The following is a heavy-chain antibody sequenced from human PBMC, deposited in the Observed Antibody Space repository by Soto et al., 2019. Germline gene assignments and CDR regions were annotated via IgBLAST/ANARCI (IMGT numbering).Heavy chain of an antibody. CDR2: IYYSGST. V-gene: IGHV4-59*01. CDR1: GGSISSYY. D-gene: IGHD2-2*01. Sequence: SETLPLTCTVSGGSISSYYWSWIRQPPGKGLEWIGYIYYSGSTNYNPSLKSRVTISVDTSKNQFSLKLSSVTAADTAVYYCARVSGYCSSTSCYLGPPYYYYYMDVWGKGTTVTVSS. CDR3: ARVSGYCSSTSCYLGPPYYYYYMDV. J-gene: IGHJ6*03.